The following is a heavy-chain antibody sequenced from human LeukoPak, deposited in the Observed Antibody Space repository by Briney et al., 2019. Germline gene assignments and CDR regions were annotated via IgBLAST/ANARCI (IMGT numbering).Heavy chain of an antibody. J-gene: IGHJ4*02. Sequence: ASVKVSCKASGYTFTGYDMHWVRQAPGQGLEWMGWINPNSGGTNYAQKFQGRVTMTRDTSISTAYMELSRLRSDDTAVYYCARARVGATPYYFDYWGQGTLVTVSS. D-gene: IGHD1-26*01. CDR1: GYTFTGYD. CDR2: INPNSGGT. V-gene: IGHV1-2*02. CDR3: ARARVGATPYYFDY.